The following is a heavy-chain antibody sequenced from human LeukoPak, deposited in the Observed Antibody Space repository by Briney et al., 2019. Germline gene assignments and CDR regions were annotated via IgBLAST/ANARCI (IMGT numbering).Heavy chain of an antibody. CDR2: IWYDGSNI. J-gene: IGHJ4*02. CDR3: ARARNDYDSNGFSLLEY. CDR1: GISSSSHG. V-gene: IGHV3-33*01. Sequence: GTSLRLSCVVSGISSSSHGMHWVRQAPGKGLEWVAVIWYDGSNIWYADSVKGRFTISRDNSKNTLYLQMNSLRAEDTALYYCARARNDYDSNGFSLLEYWGQGTLVTVSS. D-gene: IGHD3-22*01.